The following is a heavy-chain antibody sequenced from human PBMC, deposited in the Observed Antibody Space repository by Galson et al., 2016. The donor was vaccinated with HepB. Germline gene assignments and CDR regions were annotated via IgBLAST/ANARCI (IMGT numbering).Heavy chain of an antibody. V-gene: IGHV3-21*01. CDR1: GFTFSTYS. CDR2: ISDSNDYI. J-gene: IGHJ3*01. Sequence: SLRLSCAASGFTFSTYSMNWVRQAPGKGLQWVSSISDSNDYIYYADSVKGRFTISRDNAKNLLYLQMNSLTAEDTAVYYCARSEWLFLPDAFDFWGQGTMVTVSS. D-gene: IGHD3-3*01. CDR3: ARSEWLFLPDAFDF.